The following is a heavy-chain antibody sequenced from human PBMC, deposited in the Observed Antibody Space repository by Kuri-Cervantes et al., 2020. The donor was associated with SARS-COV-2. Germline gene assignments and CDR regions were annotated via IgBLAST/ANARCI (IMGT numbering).Heavy chain of an antibody. J-gene: IGHJ6*02. CDR1: GGSFSGYY. CDR3: ARHPALRYFDWIYYYYGMDV. V-gene: IGHV4-34*01. Sequence: SETLSLTCAVYGGSFSGYYWSWIRQPPGKGLEWIGEINQSGSTNYNPSLKSRVTISVDTSKNQFSLKLSSVTAADTAVYYCARHPALRYFDWIYYYYGMDVWGQGTTVTVSS. D-gene: IGHD3-9*01. CDR2: INQSGST.